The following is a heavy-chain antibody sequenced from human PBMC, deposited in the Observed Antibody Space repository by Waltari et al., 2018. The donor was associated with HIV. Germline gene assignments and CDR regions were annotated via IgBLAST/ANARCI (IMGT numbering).Heavy chain of an antibody. CDR1: GFPFGDHT. Sequence: ELQLVEPGGAWVQPGRSLRLSCTAFGFPFGDHTLSWFPQAPGKGLEWIGFYRSKAYGGTTEYAAAVKGRFTISRDDSISIAYLQMNSLKPEDTAVYYCPLTHYGSGGRSWGQGTLVTVSS. CDR2: YRSKAYGGTT. CDR3: PLTHYGSGGRS. J-gene: IGHJ5*02. D-gene: IGHD3-10*01. V-gene: IGHV3-49*03.